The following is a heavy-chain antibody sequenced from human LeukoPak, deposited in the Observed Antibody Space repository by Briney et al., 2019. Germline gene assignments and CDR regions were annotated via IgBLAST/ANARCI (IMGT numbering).Heavy chain of an antibody. CDR3: VRDYSGTHSFDY. CDR1: GFIFSREV. J-gene: IGHJ4*02. V-gene: IGHV3-64*02. Sequence: GGSLRLSCAASGFIFSREVMHWVRQAPGKGLEYVSTITSNGDSTYDAESVKGRFTISRDNSKDTLYLQMGSLRVEDTAVYYCVRDYSGTHSFDYWGQGTLVTVSS. D-gene: IGHD1-26*01. CDR2: ITSNGDST.